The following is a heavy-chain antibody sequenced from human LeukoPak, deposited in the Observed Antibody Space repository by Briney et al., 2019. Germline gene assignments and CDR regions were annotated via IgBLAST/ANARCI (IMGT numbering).Heavy chain of an antibody. CDR2: IDPNSGGT. CDR3: ARLDPRSVAPGSGYYLRLFDY. CDR1: GYTFTGYY. D-gene: IGHD3-22*01. Sequence: ASVKVSCKASGYTFTGYYMHWVRQAPGQGLEWMGWIDPNSGGTNYAQKFQGRVTMTRDTSISTAYMELSRLRSDDTAVYYCARLDPRSVAPGSGYYLRLFDYWGQGTLVTVSS. V-gene: IGHV1-2*02. J-gene: IGHJ4*02.